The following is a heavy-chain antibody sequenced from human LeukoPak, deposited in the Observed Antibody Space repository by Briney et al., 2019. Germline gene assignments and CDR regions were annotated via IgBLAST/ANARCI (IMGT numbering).Heavy chain of an antibody. Sequence: GESLKISCKGSGYSFNNYWIGWVRQMPGEGLEWMGIIYPSDSDTRYSPSFQGQVTISADKSISTAYLQWSSLKASDTAMYYCARGLTGYSYGDFDYWGQGTLVTVSS. D-gene: IGHD5-18*01. V-gene: IGHV5-51*01. CDR1: GYSFNNYW. CDR2: IYPSDSDT. CDR3: ARGLTGYSYGDFDY. J-gene: IGHJ4*02.